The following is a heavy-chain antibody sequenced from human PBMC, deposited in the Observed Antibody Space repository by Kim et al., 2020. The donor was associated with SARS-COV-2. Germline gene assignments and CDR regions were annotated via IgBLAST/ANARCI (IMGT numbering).Heavy chain of an antibody. CDR1: GGSFSGYY. CDR2: INHSGST. V-gene: IGHV4-34*01. J-gene: IGHJ4*02. D-gene: IGHD3-3*01. Sequence: SETLSLTCAVYGGSFSGYYWSWIRQPPGKGLEWIGEINHSGSTNYNPSLKSRVTISVDTSKNQCSLKLSSVTAADTAVYYCARGPPNFWSGYYIDYWGQGTLVTVSS. CDR3: ARGPPNFWSGYYIDY.